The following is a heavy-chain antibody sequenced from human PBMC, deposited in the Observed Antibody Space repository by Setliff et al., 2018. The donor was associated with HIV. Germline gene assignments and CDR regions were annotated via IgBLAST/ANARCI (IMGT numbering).Heavy chain of an antibody. Sequence: LSLPCTVSGGSISSHYWSWIRQPPGKRLEWIGYIYYSGSTNYNPSLKSRVTISVDTSKNQFSLRLSSVTAADTAVYYCAGCITGTTHWFDPWGQGTLVTVSS. D-gene: IGHD1-20*01. V-gene: IGHV4-59*11. CDR2: IYYSGST. CDR1: GGSISSHY. J-gene: IGHJ5*02. CDR3: AGCITGTTHWFDP.